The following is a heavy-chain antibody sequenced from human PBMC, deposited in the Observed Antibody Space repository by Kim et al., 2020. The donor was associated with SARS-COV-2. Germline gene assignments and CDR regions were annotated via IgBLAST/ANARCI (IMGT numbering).Heavy chain of an antibody. V-gene: IGHV3-11*01. CDR3: ARVGPSPYGDYDDY. D-gene: IGHD4-17*01. Sequence: AASGKGRFTISRDNAKNSLYLQMNSLRAEDTAVYYCARVGPSPYGDYDDYWGQGTLVTVSS. J-gene: IGHJ4*02.